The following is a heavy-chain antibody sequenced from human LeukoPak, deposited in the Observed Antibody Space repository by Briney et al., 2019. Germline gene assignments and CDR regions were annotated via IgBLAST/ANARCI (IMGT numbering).Heavy chain of an antibody. D-gene: IGHD3-22*01. V-gene: IGHV4-30-4*01. CDR1: GGSISSGDYY. Sequence: PSETLSHTCTVSGGSISSGDYYWSWIRQPPGKGLEWIGYMYYSGSTYYNPSLKSRVTISVDTSKNQFSLKLSSVTAADTAVYYCARGKGYYDSSGYYLGYYFDYWGQGTLVTVSS. CDR2: MYYSGST. J-gene: IGHJ4*02. CDR3: ARGKGYYDSSGYYLGYYFDY.